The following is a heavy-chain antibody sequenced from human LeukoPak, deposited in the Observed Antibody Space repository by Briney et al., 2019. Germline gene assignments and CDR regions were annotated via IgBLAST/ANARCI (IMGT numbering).Heavy chain of an antibody. V-gene: IGHV4-39*07. CDR3: AGPVYYFDY. J-gene: IGHJ4*02. CDR2: IFYSGTT. CDR1: GGSISSSSYY. Sequence: SETLSLTCTVSGGSISSSSYYWGWIRQPPGKGLEWIGSIFYSGTTYYNPSLKSRVTISVDTSKNQFSLKLSSVTAADTAVYYCAGPVYYFDYWGQGTLVTVSS.